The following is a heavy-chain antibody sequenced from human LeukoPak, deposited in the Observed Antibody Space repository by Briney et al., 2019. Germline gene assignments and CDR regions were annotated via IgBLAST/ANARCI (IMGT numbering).Heavy chain of an antibody. D-gene: IGHD3-10*01. J-gene: IGHJ4*02. CDR1: GYTFTSYG. V-gene: IGHV1-18*01. CDR2: ISPYNGNT. Sequence: GASVTVSCKASGYTFTSYGISWVRQAPGQGLEWMGWISPYNGNTNYAQKLQGRVTMSTDTSTSTAYMELRSLRSDDTAVYYCARDFGELRCFDYWGQGTLVTVSS. CDR3: ARDFGELRCFDY.